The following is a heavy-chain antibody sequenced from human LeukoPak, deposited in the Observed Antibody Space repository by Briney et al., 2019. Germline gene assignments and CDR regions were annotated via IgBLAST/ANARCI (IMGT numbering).Heavy chain of an antibody. J-gene: IGHJ4*02. CDR3: ARDGEGSIAANDY. CDR1: GFTFSSYG. CDR2: ISSSSSYI. D-gene: IGHD6-6*01. Sequence: AGGSLRLSCAASGFTFSSYGMNWVRQAPGKGLEWVSSISSSSSYIYYADSVKGRFTISRDNAKNSLYLQMNSLRAEDTAVYYCARDGEGSIAANDYWGQGTLVTVSS. V-gene: IGHV3-21*01.